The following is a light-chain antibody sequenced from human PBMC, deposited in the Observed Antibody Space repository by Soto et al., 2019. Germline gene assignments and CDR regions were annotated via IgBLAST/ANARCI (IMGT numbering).Light chain of an antibody. V-gene: IGLV1-40*01. Sequence: QSVLTQSPSVSGAPGQRVTISCTGSSSNIGAGYDVNWYQQLPGTAPKLLIYGDSSRPSGVSDRFSGSKSGTSASLAITGLQTEDEADYYCQSYDSRLSGHVLGSGTKLTVL. CDR3: QSYDSRLSGHV. CDR2: GDS. CDR1: SSNIGAGYD. J-gene: IGLJ1*01.